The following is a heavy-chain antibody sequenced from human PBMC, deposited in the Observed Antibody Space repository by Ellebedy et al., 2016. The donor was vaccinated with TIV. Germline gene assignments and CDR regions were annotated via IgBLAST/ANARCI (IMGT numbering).Heavy chain of an antibody. D-gene: IGHD6-19*01. J-gene: IGHJ5*02. CDR1: GYTFTSYG. CDR3: ARDSSGWYSMNWFDP. Sequence: AASVKVSCKASGYTFTSYGISWVRQAPGQGLEWMGWISAYNGNTNYAQKLQGRVTMTTDTSTSTAYMELRSLRSDDTAVYYCARDSSGWYSMNWFDPWGQGTLVTVSS. CDR2: ISAYNGNT. V-gene: IGHV1-18*01.